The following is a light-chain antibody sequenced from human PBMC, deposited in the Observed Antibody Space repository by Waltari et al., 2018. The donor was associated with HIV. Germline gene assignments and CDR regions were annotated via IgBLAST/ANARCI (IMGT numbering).Light chain of an antibody. V-gene: IGLV1-40*01. J-gene: IGLJ2*01. CDR2: GNS. CDR3: QSYDASLSGVI. CDR1: SSNIGAGYG. Sequence: QSVLTQPPSVSGAPGQRVTIPCTGSSSNIGAGYGVHWYQQLPGTAPKLLIYGNSNRPSGVPDRFSGSKSGTSASLAITGLQAEDEADYYCQSYDASLSGVIFGGGTELTVL.